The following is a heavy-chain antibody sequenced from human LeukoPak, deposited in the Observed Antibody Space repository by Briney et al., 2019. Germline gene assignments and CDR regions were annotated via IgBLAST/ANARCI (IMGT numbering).Heavy chain of an antibody. J-gene: IGHJ4*02. CDR3: ARDSYLSGYDSYFDY. CDR2: ISFDGSNK. D-gene: IGHD5-12*01. V-gene: IGHV3-30-3*01. CDR1: GFTFSSYV. Sequence: GGSLRLSCAASGFTFSSYVMHWVRQAPGKGLEWVALISFDGSNKYYADSVKGRFTISRDNSKNTLYLQMNSLRDEDTAVYYCARDSYLSGYDSYFDYWGQGTLVTVSS.